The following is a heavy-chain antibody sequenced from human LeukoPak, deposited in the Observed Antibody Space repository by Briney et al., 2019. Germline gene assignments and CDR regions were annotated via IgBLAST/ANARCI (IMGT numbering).Heavy chain of an antibody. D-gene: IGHD3-22*01. CDR2: ISGSGGST. CDR3: ARDRLLEITMIVVVITGIDY. Sequence: GGSLRLSCAASGFTFSSYAMSWVRQAPGKGLGWVSAISGSGGSTYYADSVKGRFTISRDNSKNTLYLQMNSLRAEDTAVYYCARDRLLEITMIVVVITGIDYWGQGTLVTVSS. J-gene: IGHJ4*02. CDR1: GFTFSSYA. V-gene: IGHV3-23*01.